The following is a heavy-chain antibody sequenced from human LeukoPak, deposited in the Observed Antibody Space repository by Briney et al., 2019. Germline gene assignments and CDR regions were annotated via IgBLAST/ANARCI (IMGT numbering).Heavy chain of an antibody. D-gene: IGHD3-22*01. CDR1: GGSISSSNW. J-gene: IGHJ4*02. CDR2: IYHSGST. V-gene: IGHV4-4*02. CDR3: AREYYYDSSGHFDY. Sequence: SGTLSLTCAVSGGSISSSNWWSWVRQPPGKGLEWIGKIYHSGSTNYNPSLKSRVTISVDKSKNQFSLKLSSVTAADTAVYYCAREYYYDSSGHFDYWGQGTLVTVSS.